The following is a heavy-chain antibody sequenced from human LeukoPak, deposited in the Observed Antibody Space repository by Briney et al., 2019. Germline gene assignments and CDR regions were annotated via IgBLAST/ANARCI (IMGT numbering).Heavy chain of an antibody. CDR1: GLTSIVDA. CDR3: SIASSTGWLGINDY. V-gene: IGHV3-49*04. D-gene: IGHD6-19*01. Sequence: GGSLRLSCTASGLTSIVDAMTSVRQAPGKGLEWVGFIRNKANGGTADYAASVKGRFTISRDDSNTIAYLQMNSLKTEDTAMYFCSIASSTGWLGINDYWGQGVLVTVSS. CDR2: IRNKANGGTA. J-gene: IGHJ4*02.